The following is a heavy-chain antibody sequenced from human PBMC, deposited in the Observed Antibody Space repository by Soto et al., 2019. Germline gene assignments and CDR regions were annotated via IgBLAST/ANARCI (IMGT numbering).Heavy chain of an antibody. Sequence: SETLALTCTVAGGSISSCGYYCSWIRQHPVKGLEWIGYIYYSGSTYYNPSLKSRVTISVDKSKNQFSLKLSSVTAADTAVYSRARVAAARPIEYWGQGTLVTVSS. CDR1: GGSISSCGYY. D-gene: IGHD6-6*01. J-gene: IGHJ4*02. CDR2: IYYSGST. CDR3: ARVAAARPIEY. V-gene: IGHV4-31*03.